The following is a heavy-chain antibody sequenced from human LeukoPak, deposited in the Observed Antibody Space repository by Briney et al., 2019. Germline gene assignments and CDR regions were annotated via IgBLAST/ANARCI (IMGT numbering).Heavy chain of an antibody. CDR2: ISGYNGNT. CDR3: ARDERRYQLLVPYFDY. CDR1: GYTFTSYG. J-gene: IGHJ4*02. Sequence: GASVKVSCKASGYTFTSYGISWVRQAPGQGLEWMAWISGYNGNTNYAQKFQGRVTTTTDTSTSTAYMELRSLRSDDTAVYYCARDERRYQLLVPYFDYWGQGTLVTVSS. V-gene: IGHV1-18*01. D-gene: IGHD2-2*01.